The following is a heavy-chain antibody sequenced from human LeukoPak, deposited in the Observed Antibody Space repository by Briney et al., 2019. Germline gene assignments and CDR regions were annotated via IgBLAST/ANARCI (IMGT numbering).Heavy chain of an antibody. CDR3: AKVVARDIVVVVAATYYFDY. V-gene: IGHV3-23*01. CDR2: ISGSGGST. J-gene: IGHJ4*02. CDR1: GFTFSSYA. Sequence: GGSLRLSCAASGFTFSSYAMSWVRQAPGKGLEWVSAISGSGGSTYYADSVKGRFTISRDNYKNTLYLQMNSLRAEDTAVYYCAKVVARDIVVVVAATYYFDYWGQGTLVTVSS. D-gene: IGHD2-15*01.